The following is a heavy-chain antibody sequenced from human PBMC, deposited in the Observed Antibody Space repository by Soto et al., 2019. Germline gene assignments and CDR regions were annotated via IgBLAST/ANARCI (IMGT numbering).Heavy chain of an antibody. CDR1: GGTLSNYG. D-gene: IGHD3-22*01. Sequence: QVQLVQSGAEVKKPGSSVKVSCKASGGTLSNYGISWVRQAPEQGLEWMGGIIPVFGTPNYAQKFQGRVTITADESTTTVYMEVSSLPSEDTAVYYCGRGDATKIVVTTYYGMDVWGQGTTVTVSS. J-gene: IGHJ6*02. CDR2: IIPVFGTP. V-gene: IGHV1-69*12. CDR3: GRGDATKIVVTTYYGMDV.